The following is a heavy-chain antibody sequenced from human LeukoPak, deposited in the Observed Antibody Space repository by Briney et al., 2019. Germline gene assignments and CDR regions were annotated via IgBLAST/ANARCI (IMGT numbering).Heavy chain of an antibody. J-gene: IGHJ4*02. Sequence: GESLRISCKTSGYSFRTYWIGWVRQMPGRGLEWMAIMYPGDSDTTYSPSFQGQVTISVDKSISTAYLQWSSLGASDTATYYCARGPTDEAFDYSGQGTLVVVSS. CDR3: ARGPTDEAFDY. CDR2: MYPGDSDT. V-gene: IGHV5-51*01. CDR1: GYSFRTYW.